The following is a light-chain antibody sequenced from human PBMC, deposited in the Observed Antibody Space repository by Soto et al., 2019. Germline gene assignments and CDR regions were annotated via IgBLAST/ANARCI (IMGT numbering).Light chain of an antibody. CDR3: AAWDDSLNEYV. CDR2: GNN. CDR1: SSNIGRNS. J-gene: IGLJ1*01. Sequence: QSVLTQAPSVSGTPGQRVTITCSESSSNIGRNSVNWYQHLPGTAPKLLTHGNNHRPSGVPDRFSGSKSGTSASPAISGLQPEDEADYCCAAWDDSLNEYVFGDGTKVTVL. V-gene: IGLV1-44*01.